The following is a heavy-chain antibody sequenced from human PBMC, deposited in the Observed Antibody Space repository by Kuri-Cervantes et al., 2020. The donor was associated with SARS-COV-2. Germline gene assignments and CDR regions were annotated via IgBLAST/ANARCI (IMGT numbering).Heavy chain of an antibody. Sequence: GSLRLSCTVSGGSISSGGYYWSWIRQPPGKGLEWIGSIYHSGSTYYKPSLKSRVTISVDTSKNQFSLKLSSVTAADTAVYYCARRTVGHFDLWGRGTLVTVSS. CDR1: GGSISSGGYY. CDR3: ARRTVGHFDL. CDR2: IYHSGST. D-gene: IGHD3-16*01. V-gene: IGHV4-39*07. J-gene: IGHJ2*01.